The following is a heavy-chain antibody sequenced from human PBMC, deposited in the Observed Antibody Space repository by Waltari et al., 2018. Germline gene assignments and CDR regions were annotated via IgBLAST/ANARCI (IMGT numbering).Heavy chain of an antibody. CDR3: AVRRPDCGGC. CDR2: MYSNGDT. Sequence: EVQLVESGGVLIQPGGSLRLSGVGSGFIVSSNYMSCVRQAPGKGLEGVSLMYSNGDTYSGDSVKGRFTISRDSAKNTLYLQMNSLTVEDTAVYYCAVRRPDCGGCWGRGTLVTVSS. CDR1: GFIVSSNY. V-gene: IGHV3-53*01. J-gene: IGHJ4*02. D-gene: IGHD2-21*01.